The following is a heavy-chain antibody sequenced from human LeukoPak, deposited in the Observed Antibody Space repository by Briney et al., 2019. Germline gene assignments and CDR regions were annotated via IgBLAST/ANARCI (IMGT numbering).Heavy chain of an antibody. J-gene: IGHJ4*02. V-gene: IGHV4-34*01. CDR2: INHSGST. CDR1: GGSLSGYY. Sequence: SETLSLTCAVYGGSLSGYYWSWIRQPPGKGLEWIGEINHSGSTNYNPSLKSQVTISVDTSKNQFSLKLSSVTAADTAVYYCARGLTADIVVVPAAPGGYYFDYWGQGTLVTVSS. CDR3: ARGLTADIVVVPAAPGGYYFDY. D-gene: IGHD2-2*01.